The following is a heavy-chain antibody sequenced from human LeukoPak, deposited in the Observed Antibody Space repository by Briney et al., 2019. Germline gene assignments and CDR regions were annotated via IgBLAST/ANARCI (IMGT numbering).Heavy chain of an antibody. V-gene: IGHV3-21*01. J-gene: IGHJ4*02. CDR1: GFTFSSYS. CDR2: ISSSSSYI. Sequence: PGGSLRLSCAASGFTFSSYSMNWVRQAPGKGLEWVSSISSSSSYIYYADSVKGRFTISRDNAKNSLYLQMNSLRAEDTAVYYCARDLGRRYYGSGSYFVFGYWGQGTLVTVSS. CDR3: ARDLGRRYYGSGSYFVFGY. D-gene: IGHD3-10*01.